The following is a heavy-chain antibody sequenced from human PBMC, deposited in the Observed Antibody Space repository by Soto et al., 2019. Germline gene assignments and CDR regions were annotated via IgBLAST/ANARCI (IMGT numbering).Heavy chain of an antibody. CDR2: MQPSSGRT. Sequence: QVQLVQSGAEVREPGASVKVSCKASGYSFTSLDINWVRRTTGQGLEWMGWMQPSSGRTGYAQKFQGRVTMTRDTSINPAYMELSSLTSDDTAFYYCARGVTAGVDYWGQGTLVTVSS. V-gene: IGHV1-8*01. CDR3: ARGVTAGVDY. CDR1: GYSFTSLD. J-gene: IGHJ4*02. D-gene: IGHD1-26*01.